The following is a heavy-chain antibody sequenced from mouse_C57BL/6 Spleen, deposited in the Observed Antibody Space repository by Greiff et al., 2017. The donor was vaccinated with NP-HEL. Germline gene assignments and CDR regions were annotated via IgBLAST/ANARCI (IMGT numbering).Heavy chain of an antibody. CDR2: IDPSDSYT. CDR1: GYTFTSYW. CDR3: ARGLRLRAMDY. V-gene: IGHV1-50*01. J-gene: IGHJ4*01. D-gene: IGHD3-2*02. Sequence: QVQLQQPGAELVKPGASVKLSCKASGYTFTSYWMQWVKQRPGQGLEWIGEIDPSDSYTNYNQKFKGKATLTVDTSSSTAYMQLSSLTSEDSAVYYCARGLRLRAMDYWVKEPQSPSPQ.